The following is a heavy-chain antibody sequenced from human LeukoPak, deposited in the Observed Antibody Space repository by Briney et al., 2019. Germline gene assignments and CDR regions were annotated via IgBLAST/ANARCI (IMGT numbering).Heavy chain of an antibody. J-gene: IGHJ4*02. V-gene: IGHV4-39*01. Sequence: PSEALSLTCTVSGGSISSSSYYWGWIRQPPVKGLEWIGSIYYSGSTYYNPSLKSRVTISVDTSKNQFSLKLSSVTAADTAVYYCARQPYYYGSGSYWFHYWGQGTLVTVSS. D-gene: IGHD3-10*01. CDR2: IYYSGST. CDR1: GGSISSSSYY. CDR3: ARQPYYYGSGSYWFHY.